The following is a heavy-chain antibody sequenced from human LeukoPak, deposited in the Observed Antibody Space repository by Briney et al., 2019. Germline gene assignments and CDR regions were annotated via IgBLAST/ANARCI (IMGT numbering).Heavy chain of an antibody. CDR3: ARGERQSVDIVAPSY. D-gene: IGHD5-12*01. CDR2: IYHSGST. V-gene: IGHV4-38-2*02. J-gene: IGHJ4*02. Sequence: TSETLSLTCTVSGYSISSGYYWGWIRQPPGKGLEWIGSIYHSGSTYYNPSLKSRVTISVDTSKNQFSLKLSSVTAADTAVYYCARGERQSVDIVAPSYWGQGTLVTVSS. CDR1: GYSISSGYY.